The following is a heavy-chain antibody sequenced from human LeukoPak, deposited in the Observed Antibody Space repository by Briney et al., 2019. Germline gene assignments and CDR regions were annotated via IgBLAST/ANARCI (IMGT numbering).Heavy chain of an antibody. CDR2: IYTSGST. Sequence: PSETLSLTCTVSGGSISSGSYYWSWIRQPAGKGLEWIGRIYTSGSTNYNPSLKSRVTMSVDTSKNQFSLKLSSVTAADTAVYYCARVKSWFDPWGQGTLVTVSS. CDR1: GGSISSGSYY. J-gene: IGHJ5*02. CDR3: ARVKSWFDP. V-gene: IGHV4-61*02.